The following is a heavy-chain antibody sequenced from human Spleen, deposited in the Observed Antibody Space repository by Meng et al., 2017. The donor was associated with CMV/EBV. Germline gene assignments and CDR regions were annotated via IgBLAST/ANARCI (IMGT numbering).Heavy chain of an antibody. J-gene: IGHJ3*01. V-gene: IGHV4-34*01. D-gene: IGHD3-10*01. CDR1: GGSFSGYY. CDR2: INHSGST. CDR3: ASGFDPGDGFDV. Sequence: SETLSLTCAVYGGSFSGYYWSWIRQPPGKGLEWIGEINHSGSTNYNPSLKSRVTISVDTSKNQFSLKLSSVTAADTAVYYCASGFDPGDGFDVWGQGTMVTVSS.